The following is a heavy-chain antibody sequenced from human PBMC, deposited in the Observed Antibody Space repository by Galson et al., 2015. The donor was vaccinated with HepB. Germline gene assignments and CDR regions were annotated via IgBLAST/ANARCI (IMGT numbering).Heavy chain of an antibody. Sequence: SLRLSCAASGFTFYSYGLHWVRQPPGKGLEWVALISYDGSKKYYADSVKGRFTISRDNSKNTLSLQMNSLKSEDTAIYYCAREHWHDYGGMTLDYGGQGTPVTVSS. CDR3: AREHWHDYGGMTLDY. J-gene: IGHJ4*02. CDR2: ISYDGSKK. D-gene: IGHD4-23*01. CDR1: GFTFYSYG. V-gene: IGHV3-30*03.